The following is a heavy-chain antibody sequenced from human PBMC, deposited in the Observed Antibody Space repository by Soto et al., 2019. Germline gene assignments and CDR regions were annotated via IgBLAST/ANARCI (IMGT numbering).Heavy chain of an antibody. V-gene: IGHV3-23*01. D-gene: IGHD2-15*01. Sequence: EVQLLESGGGLVQPGGALRLSCAASGFSFTSHAMSWVRQAPGKGLQWISSISAGSEGAYYADSVKGRFTISRDNSNNTLYLHMNSLRAEDTAVYYYARDLWWYLHWGQGTLVTVSS. CDR2: ISAGSEGA. J-gene: IGHJ1*01. CDR1: GFSFTSHA. CDR3: ARDLWWYLH.